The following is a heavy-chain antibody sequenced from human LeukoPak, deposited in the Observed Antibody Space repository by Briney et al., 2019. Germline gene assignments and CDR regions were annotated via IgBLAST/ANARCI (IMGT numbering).Heavy chain of an antibody. V-gene: IGHV3-53*01. CDR2: IYSGGST. CDR3: ARGDTAIPFDY. J-gene: IGHJ4*02. CDR1: GFTVSISY. D-gene: IGHD5-18*01. Sequence: PGGSLRLSCAASGFTVSISYMSWVRQAPGKGLEWVSVIYSGGSTYYADSVKGRFTISRDNSKNTLYLQMNSLRAEDTAVYYCARGDTAIPFDYWGQGTLVTVSS.